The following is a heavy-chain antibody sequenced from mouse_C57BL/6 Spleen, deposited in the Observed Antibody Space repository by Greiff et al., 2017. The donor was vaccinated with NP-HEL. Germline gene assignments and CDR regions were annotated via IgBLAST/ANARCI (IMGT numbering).Heavy chain of an antibody. Sequence: QVQLQQSGPELVKPGASVKISCKASGYAFSSSWMNWVKQRPGKGLEWIGRIYPGDGDTNYNGKFKGKATLTADKSSSTAYMQLSSLTSEDSAVYFCARYDDVTYWGQGTLVTVSA. D-gene: IGHD2-12*01. CDR2: IYPGDGDT. V-gene: IGHV1-82*01. CDR1: GYAFSSSW. CDR3: ARYDDVTY. J-gene: IGHJ3*01.